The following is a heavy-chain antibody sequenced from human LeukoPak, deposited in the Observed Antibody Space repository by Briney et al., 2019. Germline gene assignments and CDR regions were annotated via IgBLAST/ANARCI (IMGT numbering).Heavy chain of an antibody. CDR1: GGSISSGDYY. J-gene: IGHJ5*02. Sequence: PSQTLSLTCTVSGGSISSGDYYWSWIRQPPGKGLEWIGYIYYSGSTYYNPSLKSRVTISVDTSKSQFSLRPTSVTAADTAVYYCARHWSHSVAQFGRSYWFDPWGQGTLVTVSS. D-gene: IGHD2-15*01. CDR2: IYYSGST. CDR3: ARHWSHSVAQFGRSYWFDP. V-gene: IGHV4-30-4*01.